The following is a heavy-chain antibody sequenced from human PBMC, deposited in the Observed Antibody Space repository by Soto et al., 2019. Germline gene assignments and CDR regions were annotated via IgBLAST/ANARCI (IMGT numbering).Heavy chain of an antibody. CDR3: ARDRYSSSPDFDY. D-gene: IGHD6-6*01. CDR2: IYYSGST. Sequence: WTWIRQPPGKGLEWIGYIYYSGSTNYNPSLKSRVTISQDTSKNQFSLKLTSVTAADTAVYYCARDRYSSSPDFDYWGQGTLVTVSS. J-gene: IGHJ4*02. V-gene: IGHV4-59*01.